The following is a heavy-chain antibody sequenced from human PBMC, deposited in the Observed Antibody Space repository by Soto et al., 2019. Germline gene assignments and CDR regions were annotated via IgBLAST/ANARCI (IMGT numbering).Heavy chain of an antibody. Sequence: QVQLVQSGAEVKKPGSSVKVSCKASGGTFSRYAISWVRQAPGQGLEWMGGIIPIFGTANYAQKFQGRVTLTADESTSTAYMELSSLRSEDTAVYYSASASNWNHRREYYYYGMDVWGQGSTVTVSS. CDR3: ASASNWNHRREYYYYGMDV. V-gene: IGHV1-69*01. CDR2: IIPIFGTA. CDR1: GGTFSRYA. J-gene: IGHJ6*02. D-gene: IGHD1-20*01.